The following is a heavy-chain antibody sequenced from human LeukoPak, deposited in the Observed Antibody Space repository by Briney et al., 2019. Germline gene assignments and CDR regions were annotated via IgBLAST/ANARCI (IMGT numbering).Heavy chain of an antibody. V-gene: IGHV3-53*01. D-gene: IGHD3-22*01. CDR3: AKDKASYDSTAERAFDI. J-gene: IGHJ3*02. CDR2: IYSGGGT. CDR1: GFTVSNNY. Sequence: GGSLRLSCAASGFTVSNNYMSWVRQAPGKGLEWVSVIYSGGGTFYADSVKGRFTISRDNSKNTLYLQMNSLRAEDTAVYFCAKDKASYDSTAERAFDIWGQGTMVTVSS.